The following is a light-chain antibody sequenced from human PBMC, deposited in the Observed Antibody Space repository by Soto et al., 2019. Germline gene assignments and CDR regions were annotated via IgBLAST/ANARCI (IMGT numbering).Light chain of an antibody. CDR3: QHYQSGHPIT. J-gene: IGKJ5*01. CDR1: QSVGTR. Sequence: EILLTQSPDTLSLSPGERATLSCRPAQSVGTRLAWYQHKTGQAPRLLISGASSRATGIPDRFTGSGSETSFTLTISRLGPEDFALYYCQHYQSGHPITFGQGTRLEI. CDR2: GAS. V-gene: IGKV3-20*01.